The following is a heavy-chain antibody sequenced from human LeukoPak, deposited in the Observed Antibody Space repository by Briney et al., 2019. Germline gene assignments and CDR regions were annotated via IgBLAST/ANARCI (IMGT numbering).Heavy chain of an antibody. D-gene: IGHD6-13*01. CDR2: INQDGSEK. CDR1: GFTFSSYW. J-gene: IGHJ4*02. V-gene: IGHV3-7*01. CDR3: AKGKTAAGTSPFDY. Sequence: GGSLRLSCAASGFTFSSYWMSWVRQAPGKGLEWVANINQDGSEKYYVDSVKGRFTISRDNAKNSLYLQMNSLRAEDTAVYYCAKGKTAAGTSPFDYWGQGTLVTVSS.